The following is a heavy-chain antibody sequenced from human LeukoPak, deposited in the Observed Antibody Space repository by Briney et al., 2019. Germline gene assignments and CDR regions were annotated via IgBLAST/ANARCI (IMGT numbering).Heavy chain of an antibody. J-gene: IGHJ6*04. CDR1: GFTFSSYG. Sequence: PGRSLRLSCAASGFTFSSYGMHWVRQAPGKGLEWVAVIWYDGSNKYYADSVKGRFTISRDNSKNTLYLQMNSLRAEDTAVYYCARARRDIVVVPAGMDVWDKGTTVTVSS. CDR3: ARARRDIVVVPAGMDV. V-gene: IGHV3-33*01. CDR2: IWYDGSNK. D-gene: IGHD2-2*01.